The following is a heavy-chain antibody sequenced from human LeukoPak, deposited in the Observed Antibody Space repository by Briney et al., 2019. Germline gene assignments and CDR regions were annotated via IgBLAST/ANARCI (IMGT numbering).Heavy chain of an antibody. J-gene: IGHJ5*02. Sequence: SETLSLTCTASGYSISSGYYWGWIRQPPGKGLEWIGSIYHSGSTYYNPSLKSRVTISVDTSKNQFSLKLSSVTAADTAIYYCVKDNGRWFDPWGQGTLVIVSS. CDR1: GYSISSGYY. D-gene: IGHD1-26*01. CDR2: IYHSGST. V-gene: IGHV4-38-2*02. CDR3: VKDNGRWFDP.